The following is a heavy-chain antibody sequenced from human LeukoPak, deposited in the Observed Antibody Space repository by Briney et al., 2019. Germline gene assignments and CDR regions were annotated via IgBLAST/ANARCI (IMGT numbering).Heavy chain of an antibody. CDR1: GYTFTGYY. V-gene: IGHV1-46*01. D-gene: IGHD2-15*01. CDR2: IYPSGGST. Sequence: ASVKVSCKASGYTFTGYYMHWVRQAPGQGLEWMGIIYPSGGSTTYAQKFQGRVTMTRDMSTSTVYMELSSLRSEDTAVYYCAIGYCRGGSCDDEPGDAFDIWGQGTMVAVSS. CDR3: AIGYCRGGSCDDEPGDAFDI. J-gene: IGHJ3*02.